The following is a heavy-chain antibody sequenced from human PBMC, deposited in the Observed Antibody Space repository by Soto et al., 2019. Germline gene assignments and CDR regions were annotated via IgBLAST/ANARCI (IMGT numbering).Heavy chain of an antibody. Sequence: SETLSLTCAVSSYSISSYYYWGWIRQPPGKGLEWIGNIYHSGTTYYNPSLKSRVTISVDTSKNQFSLKLSSVTAADTAVYYCAKSTIAVRYFDYWGQGTLVTVYS. V-gene: IGHV4-38-2*01. D-gene: IGHD6-6*01. J-gene: IGHJ4*02. CDR2: IYHSGTT. CDR1: SYSISSYYY. CDR3: AKSTIAVRYFDY.